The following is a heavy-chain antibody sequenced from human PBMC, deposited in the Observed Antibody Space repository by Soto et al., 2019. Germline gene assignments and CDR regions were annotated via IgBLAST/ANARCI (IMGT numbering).Heavy chain of an antibody. V-gene: IGHV1-18*01. D-gene: IGHD3-22*01. CDR1: GYTFSSYG. CDR3: ARERGGGYYYDSSGFHYFDY. Sequence: ASVKVSCEVSGYTFSSYGISWVRQAPGQGLEWMGWITAYNGNTNYAQNFQGRVTMTTDTSTSTAYMELSSLRSEDTAVYYCARERGGGYYYDSSGFHYFDYWGQGTLVTVSS. CDR2: ITAYNGNT. J-gene: IGHJ4*02.